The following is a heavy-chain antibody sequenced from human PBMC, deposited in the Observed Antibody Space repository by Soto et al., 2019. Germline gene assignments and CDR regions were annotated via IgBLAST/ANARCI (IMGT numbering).Heavy chain of an antibody. CDR2: ISGSGGST. CDR1: GFTFSSYA. V-gene: IGHV3-23*01. J-gene: IGHJ1*01. Sequence: GGSLRLSCAASGFTFSSYAMSWVRQAPGKGLEWVSAISGSGGSTYYADSVKGRFTISRDNSKNTLYLQMNSLRAEDTAVYYCAKDPTYYGDYVRSPEYFQHWGQGTLVTVSS. D-gene: IGHD4-17*01. CDR3: AKDPTYYGDYVRSPEYFQH.